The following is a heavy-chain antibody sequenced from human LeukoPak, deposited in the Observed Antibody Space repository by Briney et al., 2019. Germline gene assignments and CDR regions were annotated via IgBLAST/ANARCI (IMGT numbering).Heavy chain of an antibody. CDR3: AKDLTLYGDFPYFDY. CDR2: IIRSGGST. CDR1: GFTFNNYA. V-gene: IGHV3-23*01. Sequence: GGSLRLSCAASGFTFNNYAMCWVRQAPGKGLEWVSAIIRSGGSTYYADSVKGRFTISRDNSKNTLYLQMNSLRAEDTTVYYCAKDLTLYGDFPYFDYWGQGTLVTVSS. J-gene: IGHJ4*02. D-gene: IGHD2-21*01.